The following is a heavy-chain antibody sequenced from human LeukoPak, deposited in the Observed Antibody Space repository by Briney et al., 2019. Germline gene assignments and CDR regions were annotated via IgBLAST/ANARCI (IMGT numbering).Heavy chain of an antibody. CDR2: IIPIFGTA. CDR1: GGTFSSYA. Sequence: ASVKVSCTASGGTFSSYAISWVRQAPGQGLEWMGGIIPIFGTANYAQKFQGRVTITADESTSTAYMELSSLRSEDTAVYYCAGGIQLWLIDYWGQGTLVTVSS. D-gene: IGHD5-18*01. J-gene: IGHJ4*02. V-gene: IGHV1-69*01. CDR3: AGGIQLWLIDY.